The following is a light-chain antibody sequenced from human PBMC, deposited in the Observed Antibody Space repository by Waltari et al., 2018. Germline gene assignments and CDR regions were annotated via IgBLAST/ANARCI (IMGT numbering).Light chain of an antibody. CDR3: GAWDTSLSTVM. J-gene: IGLJ3*02. Sequence: QSVLTQPPSVSAAPGQRVTISCSGSSSNIENNYVSWYQQLQGTATQLLIYDNNKRPSGIPDRFSGSKSCTSATLDITGLQTGDEADYYCGAWDTSLSTVMFGGGTKLTVL. CDR1: SSNIENNY. V-gene: IGLV1-51*01. CDR2: DNN.